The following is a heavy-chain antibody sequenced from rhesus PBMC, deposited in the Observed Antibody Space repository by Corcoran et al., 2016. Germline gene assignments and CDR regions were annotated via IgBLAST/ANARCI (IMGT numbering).Heavy chain of an antibody. CDR1: GDSVASNSAT. Sequence: QVQLQESGPGLVKPSPTLSLTCAISGDSVASNSATWNWIRQSPSRGLEWLGRTYYRSKVYNDYAQSVQNRISINPDTSKNQFSLQLNSVTPEDMAVYYCARLFGTNDVWGPGVLVTVSS. V-gene: IGHV6-1*01. CDR3: ARLFGTNDV. D-gene: IGHD1-1*01. CDR2: TYYRSKVYN. J-gene: IGHJ5-1*01.